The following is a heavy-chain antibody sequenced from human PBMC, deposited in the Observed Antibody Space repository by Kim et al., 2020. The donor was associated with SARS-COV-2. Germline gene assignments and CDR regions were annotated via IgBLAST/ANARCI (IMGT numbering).Heavy chain of an antibody. J-gene: IGHJ5*02. CDR1: GYTFTSYG. V-gene: IGHV1-18*01. Sequence: ASVKVSCKASGYTFTSYGISWVRQAPGQGLEWMGLISAYNGNTNYAQKLQGRVTMTTDTSTSTAYMELRSLRSDDTAVYYCARDLVTMVRGVIITGWFDPWGQGTLVTVSS. D-gene: IGHD3-10*01. CDR2: ISAYNGNT. CDR3: ARDLVTMVRGVIITGWFDP.